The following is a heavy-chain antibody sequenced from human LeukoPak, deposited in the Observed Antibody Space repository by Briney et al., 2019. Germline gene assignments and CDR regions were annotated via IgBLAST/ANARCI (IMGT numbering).Heavy chain of an antibody. V-gene: IGHV4-61*05. CDR3: ARGVIQLSTDAFDI. Sequence: PSETLSLTCTVSGGSISSSSYYWGWIRQPPGKGLEWIGYIYYSGSTNYNPSLKSRVTISVDTSKNQFSLKLSSVTAADTAVYYCARGVIQLSTDAFDIWGQGTMVTVSS. J-gene: IGHJ3*02. CDR1: GGSISSSSYY. CDR2: IYYSGST. D-gene: IGHD5-18*01.